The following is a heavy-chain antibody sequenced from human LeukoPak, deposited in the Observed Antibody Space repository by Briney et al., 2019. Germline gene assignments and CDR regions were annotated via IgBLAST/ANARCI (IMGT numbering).Heavy chain of an antibody. CDR1: GFTFSSYG. CDR2: IRYDGSNK. CDR3: AKSMVRGYYYYYMDV. V-gene: IGHV3-30*02. D-gene: IGHD3-10*01. J-gene: IGHJ6*03. Sequence: GGSLRLSCAVSGFTFSSYGMHWVRQAPGKGLEWVAFIRYDGSNKYYADSVKGRFTISRDNSKNTLYLQMNSLRAEDTAVYYCAKSMVRGYYYYYMDVWGKGTTVTVSS.